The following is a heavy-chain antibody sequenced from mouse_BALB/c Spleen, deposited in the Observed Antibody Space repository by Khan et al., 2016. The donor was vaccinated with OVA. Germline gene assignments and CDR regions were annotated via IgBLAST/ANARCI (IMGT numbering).Heavy chain of an antibody. Sequence: VKLEVSGPGLVKPSQSLSLTCTVTGYSITSDYAWNWIRQFPGNKLEWMGYISYSGSTTYNPSLKSRISITRDTSKNQFFLQLNSVTTEDTATYYCARWFTYWGQGTLVTVSA. CDR3: ARWFTY. CDR1: GYSITSDYA. CDR2: ISYSGST. J-gene: IGHJ3*01. V-gene: IGHV3-2*02.